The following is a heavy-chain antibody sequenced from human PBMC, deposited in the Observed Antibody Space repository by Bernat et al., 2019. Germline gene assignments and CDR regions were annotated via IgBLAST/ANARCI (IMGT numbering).Heavy chain of an antibody. CDR3: AKDYHPYVDTAMVNGMDV. J-gene: IGHJ6*01. V-gene: IGHV3-30*18. D-gene: IGHD5-18*01. CDR2: ISYDGSNK. CDR1: GFTFSSYG. Sequence: VRLVKCGRVVVRPGRSLRLSCAASGFTFSSYGMHWVRQAPGKGLEWVAVISYDGSNKYYSDSVKGRFTISRDNSKNTLYLQMNSLRAEDTAVYYCAKDYHPYVDTAMVNGMDVWGQMITVTVSS.